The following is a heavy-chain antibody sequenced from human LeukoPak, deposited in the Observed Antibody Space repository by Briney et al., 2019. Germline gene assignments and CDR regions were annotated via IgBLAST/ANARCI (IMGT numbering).Heavy chain of an antibody. CDR3: ANFERTVAGPYNWFVP. Sequence: GGSLRLSCAASGFTFSSYSMIWVRQAPGKGLEWVSSISSSSSYIYYADSVKGRFTISRDNSKNTLYLQMNSLRVGDTAVYFCANFERTVAGPYNWFVPWGQGTLVTVSS. D-gene: IGHD6-19*01. CDR1: GFTFSSYS. CDR2: ISSSSSYI. V-gene: IGHV3-21*04. J-gene: IGHJ5*02.